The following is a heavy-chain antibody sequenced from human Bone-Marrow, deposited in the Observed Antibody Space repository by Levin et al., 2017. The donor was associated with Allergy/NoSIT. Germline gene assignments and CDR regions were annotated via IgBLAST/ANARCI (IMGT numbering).Heavy chain of an antibody. D-gene: IGHD3-10*01. V-gene: IGHV3-30*03. CDR2: ISYDGSNK. Sequence: LSLTCAASGFTFSSYGMHWVRQAPGKGLEWVAVISYDGSNKYYADSVKGRFTISRDNSKNTLYLQMNSLRAEDTAVYYCARSRGPMYYYGMDVWGQGTTVTVSS. CDR3: ARSRGPMYYYGMDV. J-gene: IGHJ6*02. CDR1: GFTFSSYG.